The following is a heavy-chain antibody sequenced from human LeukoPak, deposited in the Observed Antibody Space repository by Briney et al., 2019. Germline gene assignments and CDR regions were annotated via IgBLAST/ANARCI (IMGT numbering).Heavy chain of an antibody. CDR1: GYTFTGYY. CDR3: ARGIQLWSRVYYYYDMDV. V-gene: IGHV1-2*02. CDR2: INPNSGGT. D-gene: IGHD5-18*01. J-gene: IGHJ6*02. Sequence: ASVKVSCKASGYTFTGYYMHWVRQAPGQGLEWMGWINPNSGGTNYAQKFQGRVTMTRDTSISTAYMELSRLRSDDTAVYYCARGIQLWSRVYYYYDMDVWGQGATVTVSS.